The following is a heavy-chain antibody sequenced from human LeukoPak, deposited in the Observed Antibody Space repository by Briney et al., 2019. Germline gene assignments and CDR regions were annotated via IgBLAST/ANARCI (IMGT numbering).Heavy chain of an antibody. CDR1: GGSISSYY. D-gene: IGHD6-19*01. Sequence: PSETLSLTCTVSGGSISSYYWSWIRQPAGKGLEWIGRIYTSGSTNYNPSLKSRVTMSVDTSKSQFSLKLSSVTAADTAVYYCARDLIAVAGTGNENWFDPWGQGTLVTVSS. J-gene: IGHJ5*02. CDR3: ARDLIAVAGTGNENWFDP. V-gene: IGHV4-4*07. CDR2: IYTSGST.